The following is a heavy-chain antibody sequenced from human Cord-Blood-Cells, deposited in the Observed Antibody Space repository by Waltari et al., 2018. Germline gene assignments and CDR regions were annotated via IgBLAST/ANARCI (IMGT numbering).Heavy chain of an antibody. J-gene: IGHJ3*02. CDR2: ISSSSSYI. CDR3: ARDPHNLDAVDI. V-gene: IGHV3-21*01. CDR1: GFTFSSYS. D-gene: IGHD1-1*01. Sequence: EVQLVESGGGLVKPGGSLRLSCAASGFTFSSYSMNWVRQAPGKGLEWVSSISSSSSYIYYADSVKGRFTISRDNAKNSLYLQMNSLRAEDTAVYYCARDPHNLDAVDIWGQGTMVTVSS.